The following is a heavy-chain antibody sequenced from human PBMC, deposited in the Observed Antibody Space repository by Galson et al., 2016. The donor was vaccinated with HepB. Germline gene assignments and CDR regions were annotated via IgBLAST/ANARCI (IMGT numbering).Heavy chain of an antibody. CDR1: GFIFSNYG. D-gene: IGHD3-10*01. CDR2: ISYDGSVE. Sequence: SVRVSCAASGFIFSNYGMHWVRQAPGKGLEWVAFISYDGSVEYYGDSVKGRFTISRDNSKNTLFLQMKSLRAEDTAVYSCSKARRVVGIRWFRESALGNWGQGTLVTVSS. J-gene: IGHJ4*02. CDR3: SKARRVVGIRWFRESALGN. V-gene: IGHV3-30*18.